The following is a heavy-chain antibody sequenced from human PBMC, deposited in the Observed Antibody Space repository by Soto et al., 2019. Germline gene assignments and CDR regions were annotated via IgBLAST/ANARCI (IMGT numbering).Heavy chain of an antibody. J-gene: IGHJ4*02. CDR3: ASSSSTVTTPFDY. Sequence: ASVKVSCKASGGTFSSYAISWVRQAPGQGLEWMGGIIPIFGTANYAQKFQGRVTITADESTSTAYMELSSLRSEDTAVYYCASSSSTVTTPFDYWGQGTLVTVSS. CDR2: IIPIFGTA. V-gene: IGHV1-69*13. CDR1: GGTFSSYA. D-gene: IGHD4-17*01.